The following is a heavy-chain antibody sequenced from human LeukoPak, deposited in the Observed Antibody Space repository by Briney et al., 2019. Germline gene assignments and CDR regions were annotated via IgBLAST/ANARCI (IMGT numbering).Heavy chain of an antibody. J-gene: IGHJ4*02. V-gene: IGHV3-66*02. D-gene: IGHD4-11*01. CDR3: ARAFYSNSLFDY. CDR2: IYSGGST. CDR1: GFTVSSNY. Sequence: GGSLRLSCAASGFTVSSNYMSWVRQAPGKGLEWVSVIYSGGSTYYADSVKGRFTISRDNSKNTLYLQMNSLRAEDTAVYYCARAFYSNSLFDYWGQGTPVTVSS.